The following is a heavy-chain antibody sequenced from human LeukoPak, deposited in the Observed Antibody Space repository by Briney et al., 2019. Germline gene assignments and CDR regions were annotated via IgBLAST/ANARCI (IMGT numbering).Heavy chain of an antibody. D-gene: IGHD3-22*01. CDR3: ARETYYSDASSGSTILGAFDL. CDR2: IYHSGST. J-gene: IGHJ3*01. CDR1: GGSISTYY. V-gene: IGHV4-59*01. Sequence: PSETLSLTCTVSGGSISTYYWNWIRQPPGKGLEWIGYIYHSGSTNYNPSLQSRVTISVDTSKNQFSLNLNSVTAADTAVYYCARETYYSDASSGSTILGAFDLWGQGTMVTVSS.